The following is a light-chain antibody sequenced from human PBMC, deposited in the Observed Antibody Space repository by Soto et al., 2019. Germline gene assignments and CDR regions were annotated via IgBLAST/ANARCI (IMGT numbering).Light chain of an antibody. J-gene: IGLJ3*02. V-gene: IGLV1-40*01. Sequence: QSVLTQPPSVSGAPGQRVTISCTGSSSNIGAGYDLHWYQQLPGTAPKLLIFGNNNRPSGVPDRFSGSKSGTSASLAITGLQAEDEADYYCQSYDSSLSGVVFGGGTKLTVL. CDR3: QSYDSSLSGVV. CDR2: GNN. CDR1: SSNIGAGYD.